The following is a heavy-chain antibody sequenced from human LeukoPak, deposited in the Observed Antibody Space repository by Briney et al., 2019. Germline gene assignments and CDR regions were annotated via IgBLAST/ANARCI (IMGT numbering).Heavy chain of an antibody. CDR3: ARRVDSSGYFDY. J-gene: IGHJ4*02. V-gene: IGHV4-59*01. CDR2: IYNYGGT. Sequence: ASETLSLTCTVSGDSISNYYWSWIRQPPGKGLEWIGYIYNYGGTNYNPSLKSRVTMSLDTSKNQLSLKLNSVTAADTAFYYCARRVDSSGYFDYWGQGTLVTVSS. D-gene: IGHD2-15*01. CDR1: GDSISNYY.